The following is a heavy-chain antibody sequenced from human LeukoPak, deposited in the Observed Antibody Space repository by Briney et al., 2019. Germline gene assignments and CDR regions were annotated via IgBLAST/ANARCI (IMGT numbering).Heavy chain of an antibody. Sequence: GESLKISCKGSGYSFTSYWIGWVRQMTVKGLDWMRIIYPGDSDTRYSPSFQGQVTISADKSISTAYLQWSSLKASDTAMYYCARGPRSSVPQFDYWGQGTLVTVSS. J-gene: IGHJ4*02. CDR1: GYSFTSYW. D-gene: IGHD1-1*01. V-gene: IGHV5-51*01. CDR3: ARGPRSSVPQFDY. CDR2: IYPGDSDT.